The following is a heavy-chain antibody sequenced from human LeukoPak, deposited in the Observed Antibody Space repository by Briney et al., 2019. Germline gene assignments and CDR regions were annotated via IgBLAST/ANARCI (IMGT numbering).Heavy chain of an antibody. CDR1: GFTFSTFA. J-gene: IGHJ5*02. CDR3: ATYRQVLLPFEP. Sequence: QTGGSLRLSCAASGFTFSTFAMIWVRQPPGKGLEWVSSIFPSGGEIHYAYSVRGRFTISRDNSKSTLSLQMNSLRAEDTAIYYCATYRQVLLPFEPWGQGTLVTVSS. CDR2: IFPSGGEI. D-gene: IGHD2-8*02. V-gene: IGHV3-23*01.